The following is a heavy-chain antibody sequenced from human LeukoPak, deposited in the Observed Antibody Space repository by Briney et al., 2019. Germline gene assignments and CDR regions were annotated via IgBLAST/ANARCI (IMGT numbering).Heavy chain of an antibody. CDR2: INHSGST. J-gene: IGHJ6*03. V-gene: IGHV4-34*01. D-gene: IGHD3-3*01. CDR1: GGSFSGYY. CDR3: ARGVFGVVINYYYYYMDV. Sequence: SETLSLTCAVYGGSFSGYYWSWIRQPPGKGLEWIGEINHSGSTNYNPSLKSRVTISVDTSKNQFSLKLSSATAADTAVYYCARGVFGVVINYYYYYMDVWGKGTTVTVSS.